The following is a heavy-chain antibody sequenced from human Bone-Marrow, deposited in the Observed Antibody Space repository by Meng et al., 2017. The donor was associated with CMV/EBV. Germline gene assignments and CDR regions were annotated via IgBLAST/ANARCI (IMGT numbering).Heavy chain of an antibody. CDR3: ASELAKGY. CDR2: IKSDGSSA. D-gene: IGHD1-1*01. V-gene: IGHV3-74*01. Sequence: GGSPRLSCAASGFTFSSYWMHWVRQVPGKGLVWVSRIKSDGSSAHYADSVKGRFTISRDNAKNTLDLQMNSLRVEDTAVYYCASELAKGYWGRGTLVTVSS. CDR1: GFTFSSYW. J-gene: IGHJ4*02.